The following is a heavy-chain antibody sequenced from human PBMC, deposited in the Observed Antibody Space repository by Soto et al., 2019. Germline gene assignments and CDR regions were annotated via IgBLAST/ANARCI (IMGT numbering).Heavy chain of an antibody. D-gene: IGHD5-18*01. CDR3: ARGRGYSYGLDP. J-gene: IGHJ5*02. V-gene: IGHV4-30-4*01. Sequence: QVQLQESGPGLVKPSQTLSLTCTVSGDSISSNNNYWSWIRQPPGEGLECIGFISYSGTTSYSPSLKSLVAISLDTDKNLFSLSLSSVTAAATAVYYCARGRGYSYGLDPWGQGTLVTVSS. CDR2: ISYSGTT. CDR1: GDSISSNNNY.